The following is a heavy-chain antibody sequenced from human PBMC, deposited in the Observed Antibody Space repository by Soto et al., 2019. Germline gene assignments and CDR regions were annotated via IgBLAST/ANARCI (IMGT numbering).Heavy chain of an antibody. D-gene: IGHD2-2*02. J-gene: IGHJ4*02. Sequence: QVQLVQSGAEVKKPGASVKVSCKASGYTFTSYAMHWVRQAPGQRLEWMGWINAGNGNTKYSQKFQGRVTITRDTSASKADMKLSSLRCEDTAVYYCASSVTVPAAIGYWGQGTLVTVSS. V-gene: IGHV1-3*01. CDR1: GYTFTSYA. CDR2: INAGNGNT. CDR3: ASSVTVPAAIGY.